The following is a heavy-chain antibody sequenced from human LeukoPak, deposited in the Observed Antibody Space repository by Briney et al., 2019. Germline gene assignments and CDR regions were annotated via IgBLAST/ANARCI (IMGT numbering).Heavy chain of an antibody. CDR2: IKQDGSEK. J-gene: IGHJ4*02. D-gene: IGHD6-13*01. CDR3: ARGGVYSSSWCFDY. V-gene: IGHV3-7*01. Sequence: GGSLRLSCAASGFTFSSYWMSWVRQAPGKGLEWVANIKQDGSEKYYVDSVKGRFTISRDNAKNSLYLQMNSLRAEDTAVYYCARGGVYSSSWCFDYWGQGTMVTVSP. CDR1: GFTFSSYW.